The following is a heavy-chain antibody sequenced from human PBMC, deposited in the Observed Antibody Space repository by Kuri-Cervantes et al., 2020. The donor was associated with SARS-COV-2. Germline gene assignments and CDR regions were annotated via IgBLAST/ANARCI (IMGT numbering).Heavy chain of an antibody. J-gene: IGHJ1*01. V-gene: IGHV3-30-3*01. CDR3: ARAEYSGTYRGWEDFQH. Sequence: GGSLSLSCAASGFSFTSYAIHWVRQAPGKGLEWVAVISDDGSNKYYAAFVKGRFTISRDNSKNRLYLQMTSLRTEDTAVYYCARAEYSGTYRGWEDFQHWGQGTLVTVSS. CDR1: GFSFTSYA. CDR2: ISDDGSNK. D-gene: IGHD1-26*01.